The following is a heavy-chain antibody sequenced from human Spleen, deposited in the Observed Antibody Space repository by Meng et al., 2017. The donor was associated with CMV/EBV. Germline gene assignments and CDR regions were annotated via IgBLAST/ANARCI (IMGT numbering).Heavy chain of an antibody. CDR3: TRRAVKNEGGGDYLVGYYYYGMDV. Sequence: GESLKISCAASGFTFSGSAMHWVRQASGKGLEWVGRIRSKANSYATAYAASVKGRFTISRDDSKNTAYLQMNSLKTEDTAVYYCTRRAVKNEGGGDYLVGYYYYGMDVWGQGTTVTVSS. CDR2: IRSKANSYAT. J-gene: IGHJ6*02. D-gene: IGHD3-16*01. V-gene: IGHV3-73*01. CDR1: GFTFSGSA.